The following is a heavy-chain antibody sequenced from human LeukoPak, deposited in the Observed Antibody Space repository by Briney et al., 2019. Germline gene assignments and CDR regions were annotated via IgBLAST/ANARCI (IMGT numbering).Heavy chain of an antibody. D-gene: IGHD2/OR15-2a*01. V-gene: IGHV4-34*01. CDR3: ASAPNYYTSTSSDH. J-gene: IGHJ4*02. Sequence: SETLSLTCAVYGGSFSRYSWSWVRQPPGKGLEWIGESNHSGSSRYSPSLKSRVTMSLDTSKNQFSLRLSSVTAADTAVYYCASAPNYYTSTSSDHWGQGILVTVSS. CDR2: SNHSGSS. CDR1: GGSFSRYS.